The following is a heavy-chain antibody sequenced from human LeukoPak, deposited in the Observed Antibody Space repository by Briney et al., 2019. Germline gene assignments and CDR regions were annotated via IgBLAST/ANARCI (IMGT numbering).Heavy chain of an antibody. D-gene: IGHD3-22*01. CDR2: INPNSGGT. CDR1: GYTFTGYY. Sequence: ASVKVSCKASGYTFTGYYMHWVRQAPGQGLEWMGWINPNSGGTNYAQKFQGRVTMTRDTSISTAYMELSRLRSDDTAVYYCARLSGYQGEFDYWGQGTLVTVSS. J-gene: IGHJ4*02. V-gene: IGHV1-2*02. CDR3: ARLSGYQGEFDY.